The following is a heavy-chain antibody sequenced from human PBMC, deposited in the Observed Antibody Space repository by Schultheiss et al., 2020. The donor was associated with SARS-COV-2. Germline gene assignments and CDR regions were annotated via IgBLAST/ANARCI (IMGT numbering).Heavy chain of an antibody. D-gene: IGHD5-12*01. CDR3: ARMYRRYSGYGSYFDY. CDR2: IYWNDDK. CDR1: GFSLSTSGMC. V-gene: IGHV2-70*01. Sequence: SGPTLVKPTQTLTLTCTFSGFSLSTSGMCVSWIRQPPGKALEWLALIYWNDDKRYSTSLKTRLTISKDTSKNQVVLTMTNMDPVDTATYYCARMYRRYSGYGSYFDYWGQGTLVTVSS. J-gene: IGHJ4*02.